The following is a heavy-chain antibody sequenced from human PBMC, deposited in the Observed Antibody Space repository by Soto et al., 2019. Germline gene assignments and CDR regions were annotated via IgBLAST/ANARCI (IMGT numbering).Heavy chain of an antibody. Sequence: PSETLSLTCTVSGGSISGYYWSWIRQPPGKGLDWIGYIFDTGSARYSPSLQSRVTISVDTSKNQFSLELNSVTATDTAVYYCARHEVGFCSGGSCPYYFDYWGQGILVTVSS. CDR2: IFDTGSA. D-gene: IGHD2-15*01. V-gene: IGHV4-59*08. J-gene: IGHJ4*02. CDR3: ARHEVGFCSGGSCPYYFDY. CDR1: GGSISGYY.